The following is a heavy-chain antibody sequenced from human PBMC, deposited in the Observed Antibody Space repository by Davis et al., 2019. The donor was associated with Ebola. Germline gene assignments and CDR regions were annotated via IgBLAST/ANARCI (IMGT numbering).Heavy chain of an antibody. Sequence: PSETLSLTCAISGDSITSNTVAWYWIRQSPSRGLEWLGRTYYRSKWYIDYAVSVIGRITINPDTSKNHFSLQLNSVTPEDTAVYYCARFLNYQSLDYWGPGTLVTVSS. CDR2: TYYRSKWYI. D-gene: IGHD3-3*01. V-gene: IGHV6-1*01. J-gene: IGHJ4*02. CDR3: ARFLNYQSLDY. CDR1: GDSITSNTVA.